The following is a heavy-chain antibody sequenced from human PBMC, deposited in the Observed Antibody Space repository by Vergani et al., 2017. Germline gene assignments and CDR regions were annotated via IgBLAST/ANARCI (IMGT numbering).Heavy chain of an antibody. CDR2: ISYDGSNK. D-gene: IGHD6-19*01. V-gene: IGHV3-30-3*01. CDR3: ARNGIAVAGSPPMGYYYYYMDV. Sequence: QVQLVESGGGVVQPGRSLRLSCAASGFTFSSYAMHWVRQAPGKGLEWVAVISYDGSNKYYADSVKGRFTISRDNSKNTLYLQMNSLRAEDTAVYYCARNGIAVAGSPPMGYYYYYMDVWGKGTTVTVSS. J-gene: IGHJ6*03. CDR1: GFTFSSYA.